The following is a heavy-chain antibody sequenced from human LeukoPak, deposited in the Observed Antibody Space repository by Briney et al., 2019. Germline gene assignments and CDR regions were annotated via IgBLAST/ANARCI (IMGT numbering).Heavy chain of an antibody. D-gene: IGHD6-13*01. J-gene: IGHJ6*02. Sequence: GESLKISCKGSGYSFTSYWIGWVRQMPGKGLEWMGIIYPGDSDTRYSPSFQGQVTISADKSISTAYLQRSSLKASDTAMYYCARGIAAARGGHYYYYYGMDVWGQGTTVTVSS. CDR1: GYSFTSYW. V-gene: IGHV5-51*01. CDR3: ARGIAAARGGHYYYYYGMDV. CDR2: IYPGDSDT.